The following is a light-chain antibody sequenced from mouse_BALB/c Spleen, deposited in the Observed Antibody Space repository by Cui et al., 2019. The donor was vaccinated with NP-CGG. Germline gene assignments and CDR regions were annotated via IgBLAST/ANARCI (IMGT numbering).Light chain of an antibody. CDR3: ALWYSNHWV. J-gene: IGLJ1*01. CDR1: TGAVTTSNY. Sequence: VVTQESALTTSPGETVTLTCRSSTGAVTTSNYANWVQEKPDHLFTGLIGGTNNRAPGVPARFSGSLIGDKAALTITGSQTEDEAIYFCALWYSNHWVFGGGTKLTVL. V-gene: IGLV1*01. CDR2: GTN.